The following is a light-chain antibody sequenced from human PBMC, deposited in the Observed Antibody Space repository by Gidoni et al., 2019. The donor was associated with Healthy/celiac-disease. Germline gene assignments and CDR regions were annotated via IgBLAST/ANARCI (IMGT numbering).Light chain of an antibody. CDR2: KVS. Sequence: DIQMTQSPSTLSASVGDRVTITCRASQSISSWLAWYQQKAGKAPKLLVYKVSSLESGVPSRFCGSVSWPEFTLTIIILQPDAFAPYSFQPYNSYSRPFGQGTKVEIK. V-gene: IGKV1-5*03. CDR1: QSISSW. J-gene: IGKJ1*01. CDR3: QPYNSYSRP.